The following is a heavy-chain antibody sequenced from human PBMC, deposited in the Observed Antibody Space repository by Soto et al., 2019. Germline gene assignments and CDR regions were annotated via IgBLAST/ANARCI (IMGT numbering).Heavy chain of an antibody. V-gene: IGHV3-33*01. CDR2: IWYDGSNK. Sequence: PGGSLRLSCAASGFTFSSYGMHWVRQAPGKGLEWVAVIWYDGSNKYYADSVKDRFTISRDNSKNTLYLQMNSLRAEDTAVYYCARRGRKYYDSSGYYYYGMDVWGQGTTVTVSS. CDR3: ARRGRKYYDSSGYYYYGMDV. D-gene: IGHD3-22*01. J-gene: IGHJ6*02. CDR1: GFTFSSYG.